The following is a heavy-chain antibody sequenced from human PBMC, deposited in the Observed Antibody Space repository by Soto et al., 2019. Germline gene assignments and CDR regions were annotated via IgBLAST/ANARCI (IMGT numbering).Heavy chain of an antibody. J-gene: IGHJ3*02. Sequence: SDTLSLTCTVSGGSVSSGSYYWSWIRQPPGKGLEWIGYIYYSGSTNYNPSLKSRVTTSVDTSKNQFSLKLSSVTAADTAVYYCARHPTDYYDSSGYPRGFDIWGQGTMVTVSS. D-gene: IGHD3-22*01. CDR1: GGSVSSGSYY. CDR3: ARHPTDYYDSSGYPRGFDI. CDR2: IYYSGST. V-gene: IGHV4-61*01.